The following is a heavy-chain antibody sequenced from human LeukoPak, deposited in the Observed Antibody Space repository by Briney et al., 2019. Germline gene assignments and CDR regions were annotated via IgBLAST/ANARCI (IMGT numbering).Heavy chain of an antibody. Sequence: SETLSLTCTVSGGSISSYYWSWIRQPPGKGLEWIGSIYYNGITYYNPSLKSRVTISADTSKNQFSLKLTSATATDTAIYYCAKHIPWFDPWGQGILVTVSS. J-gene: IGHJ5*02. CDR3: AKHIPWFDP. CDR2: IYYNGIT. CDR1: GGSISSYY. V-gene: IGHV4-39*01.